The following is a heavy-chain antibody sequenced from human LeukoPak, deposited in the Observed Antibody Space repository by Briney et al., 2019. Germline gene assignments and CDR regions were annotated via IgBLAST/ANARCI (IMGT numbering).Heavy chain of an antibody. V-gene: IGHV3-21*01. J-gene: IGHJ4*02. D-gene: IGHD3-3*01. CDR3: ARDYDFWSGYQTTYFDY. Sequence: GGSLRLSCAASGFTFSSYSMNWVRQAPGKGLEWASSISSSSSYIYYVDSVKGRFTISRDNAKNSLYLQMNSLRAEDPAVYYCARDYDFWSGYQTTYFDYWGQGTLVTVSS. CDR1: GFTFSSYS. CDR2: ISSSSSYI.